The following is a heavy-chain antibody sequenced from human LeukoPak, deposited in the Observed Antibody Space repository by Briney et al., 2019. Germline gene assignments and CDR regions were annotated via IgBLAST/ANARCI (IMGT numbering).Heavy chain of an antibody. Sequence: PGGSLRLSCAASGFTFTSYAMNWVRQAPGKGLEWVSSISGSGGSTYYADSVKGRFTISRDNSENALYLQMDSLRSEDTAVYYCAKPPERSPSTSAPRPLDYWGQGTLVTVSS. V-gene: IGHV3-23*01. CDR2: ISGSGGST. CDR3: AKPPERSPSTSAPRPLDY. J-gene: IGHJ4*02. D-gene: IGHD6-6*01. CDR1: GFTFTSYA.